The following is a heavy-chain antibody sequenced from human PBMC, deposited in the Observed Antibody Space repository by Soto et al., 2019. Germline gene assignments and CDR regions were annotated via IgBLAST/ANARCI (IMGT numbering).Heavy chain of an antibody. CDR2: IYWDDDK. CDR1: GFSLSTSAVG. J-gene: IGHJ5*02. CDR3: GYVYYNSGRWDA. Sequence: ITLKESGPTLVKPTQTLTLTCTFSGFSLSTSAVGVGWIRQPPGKALEWLALIYWDDDKRYSPSLKSRLTIPNDPSKNQLVLTMPSMDPVDTATYYCGYVYYNSGRWDAWGQGTLVTVSS. D-gene: IGHD3-10*01. V-gene: IGHV2-5*02.